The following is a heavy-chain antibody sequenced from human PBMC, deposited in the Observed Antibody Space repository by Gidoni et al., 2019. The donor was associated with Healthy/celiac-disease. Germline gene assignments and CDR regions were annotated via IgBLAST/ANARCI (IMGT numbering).Heavy chain of an antibody. CDR1: GYTFTGYY. J-gene: IGHJ3*02. CDR2: INPNSGGT. CDR3: AREGPRVGMGSYAFDI. V-gene: IGHV1-2*04. D-gene: IGHD2-21*01. Sequence: QVQLVQSGAEVKKPGASVKVSCKASGYTFTGYYMHWVRQAPGQGLEWMGWINPNSGGTNYAQKFQGWVTMTRDTSISTAYMELSRLRSDDTAVYYCAREGPRVGMGSYAFDIWGQGTMVTVSS.